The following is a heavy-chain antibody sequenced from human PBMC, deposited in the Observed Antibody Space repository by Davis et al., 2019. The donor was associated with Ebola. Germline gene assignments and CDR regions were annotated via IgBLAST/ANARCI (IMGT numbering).Heavy chain of an antibody. Sequence: GESLKISCAASGFTFSDHHMSWIRQAPGKGLEWVAYMSTTGNTIYYADSVKGRFAISRDNAKNSLDLQMNSLRVEDTAIYYCTRDPLGSGHYYYYMDVWGKGTTVTVSS. CDR2: MSTTGNTI. CDR3: TRDPLGSGHYYYYMDV. J-gene: IGHJ6*03. V-gene: IGHV3-11*04. CDR1: GFTFSDHH. D-gene: IGHD3-3*01.